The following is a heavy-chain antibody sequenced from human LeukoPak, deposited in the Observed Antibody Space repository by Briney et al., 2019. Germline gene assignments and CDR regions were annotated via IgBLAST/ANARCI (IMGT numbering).Heavy chain of an antibody. D-gene: IGHD3-10*01. V-gene: IGHV3-48*01. CDR3: AREGSDYFDY. J-gene: IGHJ4*02. CDR1: GFNFRSYC. Sequence: GSLRLPCAGSGFNFRSYCMNWVRQASGEGLEGVSYISSSSSTIYYADSVKGRFTISRDNAKNSLYLQMNSLRAEDTAVYYCAREGSDYFDYWGQGTLVTVSS. CDR2: ISSSSSTI.